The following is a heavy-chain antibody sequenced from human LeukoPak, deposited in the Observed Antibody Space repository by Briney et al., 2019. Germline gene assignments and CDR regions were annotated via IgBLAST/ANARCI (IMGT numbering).Heavy chain of an antibody. J-gene: IGHJ4*02. Sequence: QAGGSLRLSCAASGITFSSYAMSWVRQAPGKGLEWGSTISGSGGNTYYADSVKGRFTISRDNSKNTLYLQMNSLRAEDTAVYYCAKDPSRGSWYFDYWGQGTLVTVSS. CDR3: AKDPSRGSWYFDY. CDR1: GITFSSYA. V-gene: IGHV3-23*01. D-gene: IGHD6-13*01. CDR2: ISGSGGNT.